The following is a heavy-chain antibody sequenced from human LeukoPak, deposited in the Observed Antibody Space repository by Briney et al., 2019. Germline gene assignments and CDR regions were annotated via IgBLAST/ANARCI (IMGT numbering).Heavy chain of an antibody. J-gene: IGHJ4*02. V-gene: IGHV3-23*01. CDR2: ISGSGGST. Sequence: GGSLRLSCAASGFTFSSYAMSWVRQAPGKGLEWVSAISGSGGSTYYADSVKGRFTISRDNSKNTLYLQMNSLRAEDTAVYYCAKDFQIGGSSWYGGDFDYWGQGTLVTVSS. CDR3: AKDFQIGGSSWYGGDFDY. D-gene: IGHD6-13*01. CDR1: GFTFSSYA.